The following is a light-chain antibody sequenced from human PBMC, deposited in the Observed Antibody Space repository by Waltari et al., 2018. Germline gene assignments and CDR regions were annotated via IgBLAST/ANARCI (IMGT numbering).Light chain of an antibody. V-gene: IGKV1-5*03. Sequence: DIQMTQSPSTLSAYVGDRVTITCRASQSISNWLAWYQQKPGKAPKLLIYRASTLEGGVPSRFSGSGSGTEFTLTISSLQPDDFATYYCQQYNSNSLTFGPGTKVDIK. J-gene: IGKJ3*01. CDR2: RAS. CDR3: QQYNSNSLT. CDR1: QSISNW.